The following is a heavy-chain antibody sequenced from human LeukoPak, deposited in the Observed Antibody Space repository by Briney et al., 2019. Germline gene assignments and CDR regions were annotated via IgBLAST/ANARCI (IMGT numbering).Heavy chain of an antibody. CDR3: ARATYCSSTSCYTPFDY. J-gene: IGHJ4*02. V-gene: IGHV4-59*01. CDR1: GDSISTYY. Sequence: PSETLSLTCTLSGDSISTYYRSWIRQPPGKGLEWIGYIYYDERTGYNPSLKSRVTISVDTSKNQFSLKLTSVTAADTAVYYCARATYCSSTSCYTPFDYWGQGTLVTVSS. D-gene: IGHD2-2*02. CDR2: IYYDERT.